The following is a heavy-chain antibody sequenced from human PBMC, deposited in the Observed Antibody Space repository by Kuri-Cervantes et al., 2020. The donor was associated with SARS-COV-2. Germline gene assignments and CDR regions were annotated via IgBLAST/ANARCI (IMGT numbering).Heavy chain of an antibody. Sequence: ASVKVSCKASGYTFTGYYTHWVRQAPGQGLEWMGWINPNSGGTNYAQKFQGRVTMTRDTSISTAYMELSRLRSDDTAVYYCARARYSGSYLFDYWGQGTLVTVSS. CDR1: GYTFTGYY. CDR3: ARARYSGSYLFDY. D-gene: IGHD1-26*01. J-gene: IGHJ4*02. CDR2: INPNSGGT. V-gene: IGHV1-2*02.